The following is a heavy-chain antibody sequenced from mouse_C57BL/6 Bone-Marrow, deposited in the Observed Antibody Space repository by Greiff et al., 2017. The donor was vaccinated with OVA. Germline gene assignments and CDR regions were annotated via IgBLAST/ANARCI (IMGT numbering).Heavy chain of an antibody. D-gene: IGHD2-3*01. CDR2: IDPETGGT. V-gene: IGHV1-15*01. J-gene: IGHJ2*01. Sequence: VQLQQSGAELVRPGASVTLSCKASGYTFTDYEMHWVKQTPVHGLEWIGAIDPETGGTAYNQKFKGKAILTADKSSSTAYMELRSLTSEDSAVYYCTRSYDGYYGDYFDYWGQGTTLTVSS. CDR1: GYTFTDYE. CDR3: TRSYDGYYGDYFDY.